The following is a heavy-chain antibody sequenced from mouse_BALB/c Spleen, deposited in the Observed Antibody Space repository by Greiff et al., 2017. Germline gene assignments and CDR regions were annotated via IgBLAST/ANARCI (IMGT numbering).Heavy chain of an antibody. J-gene: IGHJ1*01. CDR2: ISYDGSN. V-gene: IGHV3-6*01. CDR3: ARGYYGSSYWYFDV. CDR1: GYSITSGYY. Sequence: EVKLQESGPGLVKPSQSLSLTCSVTGYSITSGYYWNWIRQFPGNKLEWMGYISYDGSNNYNPSLKNRISITRDTSKNQYYLQLNSVTTEDTATYYCARGYYGSSYWYFDVWGAGTTVTVSS. D-gene: IGHD1-1*01.